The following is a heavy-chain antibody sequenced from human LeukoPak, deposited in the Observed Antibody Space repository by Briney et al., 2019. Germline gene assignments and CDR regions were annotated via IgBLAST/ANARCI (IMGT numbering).Heavy chain of an antibody. CDR3: AREGRIAVAGLFDY. CDR1: GGSISSGDYY. D-gene: IGHD6-19*01. CDR2: IYYSGST. V-gene: IGHV4-30-4*08. J-gene: IGHJ4*02. Sequence: SETLSLTCTVSGGSISSGDYYWSWIRQPPGKGLEWIGYIYYSGSTYYNPSLKSRVTISVGTSKNQFSLKLSSVTAADTAVYYCAREGRIAVAGLFDYWGQGTLVTVSS.